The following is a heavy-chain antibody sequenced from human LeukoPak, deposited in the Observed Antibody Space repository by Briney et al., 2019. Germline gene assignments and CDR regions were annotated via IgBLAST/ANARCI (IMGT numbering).Heavy chain of an antibody. Sequence: SETLSLTCTVSGGSISSSSYYWGWIRQPPGKGLEWIGSIYYSGSTYYNPSLKSRVTISVDTSKNQFSLKLSSVTAADTAVYYCARDHGGSYYTHAFDIWGQGTMVTVSS. CDR3: ARDHGGSYYTHAFDI. CDR2: IYYSGST. CDR1: GGSISSSSYY. V-gene: IGHV4-39*02. D-gene: IGHD1-26*01. J-gene: IGHJ3*02.